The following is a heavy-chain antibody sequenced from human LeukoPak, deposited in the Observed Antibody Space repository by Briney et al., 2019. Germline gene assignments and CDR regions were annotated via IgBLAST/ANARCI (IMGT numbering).Heavy chain of an antibody. CDR2: ISYDGSNK. J-gene: IGHJ4*02. CDR3: ARARRGCSSTSCYGGNFDY. Sequence: GGSLRLSCAASGFTFSSYAMHWVRQAPGKGLEWVAVISYDGSNKYYADSVKGRFTISRDNSKNTLYLQMNSLRAEDTAVYYCARARRGCSSTSCYGGNFDYWGQGTQVTVSS. V-gene: IGHV3-30-3*01. D-gene: IGHD2-2*01. CDR1: GFTFSSYA.